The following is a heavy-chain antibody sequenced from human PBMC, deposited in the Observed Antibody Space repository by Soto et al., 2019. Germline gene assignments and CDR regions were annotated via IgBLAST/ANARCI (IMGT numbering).Heavy chain of an antibody. CDR3: AKDVEGGSLFRGAFDY. D-gene: IGHD1-26*01. CDR2: ISASGGAT. V-gene: IGHV3-23*01. Sequence: GGSLRLSCVASRFTFTSYAMSWVRQAPGKGLEWVAAISASGGATIHADSVKGRLTISRDNSKNTLYLQMNSLRAEDTAVYYCAKDVEGGSLFRGAFDYWGHGTQVTVSS. CDR1: RFTFTSYA. J-gene: IGHJ4*01.